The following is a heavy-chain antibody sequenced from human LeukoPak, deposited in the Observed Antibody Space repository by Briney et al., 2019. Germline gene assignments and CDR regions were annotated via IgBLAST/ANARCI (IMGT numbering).Heavy chain of an antibody. V-gene: IGHV4-39*07. J-gene: IGHJ4*02. CDR3: LRSVNSSSTESYYFDY. Sequence: SETLSLTCTVSGGSISSSSYYWGWIRQPPGKGLEWIGSIYYSGSTYYNPSLKSRVTISVDTSKNQFSLKLSSVTAADTAVYYCLRSVNSSSTESYYFDYWGQGTLVTVSS. D-gene: IGHD6-6*01. CDR1: GGSISSSSYY. CDR2: IYYSGST.